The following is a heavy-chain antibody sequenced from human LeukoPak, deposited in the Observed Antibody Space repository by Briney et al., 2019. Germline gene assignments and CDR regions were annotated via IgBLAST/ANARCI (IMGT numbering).Heavy chain of an antibody. CDR2: IYHSGST. D-gene: IGHD6-19*01. CDR1: GYSISSGYY. CDR3: ARDSSGWYAQSDY. Sequence: SETLSLTCTVSGYSISSGYYWGWIRQPPGKGLEWIGSIYHSGSTYYNPSLKSRVTISVDTSKNQFSPKLSSVTAADTAVYYCARDSSGWYAQSDYWGQGTLVTVSS. J-gene: IGHJ4*02. V-gene: IGHV4-38-2*02.